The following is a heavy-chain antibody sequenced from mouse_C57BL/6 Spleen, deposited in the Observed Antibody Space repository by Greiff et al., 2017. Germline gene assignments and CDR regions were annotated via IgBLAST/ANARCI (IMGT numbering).Heavy chain of an antibody. CDR1: GYTFTNYW. D-gene: IGHD2-4*01. Sequence: QVQLKESGAELVRPGTSVKMSCKASGYTFTNYWIGWAKQRPGHGLEWIGDIYPGGGYTNYNEKFKGKATLTADKSSSTAYMQFSSLTSEDSAIYYCARVDYDGRGFDDWGQGTTLTVSS. V-gene: IGHV1-63*01. CDR2: IYPGGGYT. CDR3: ARVDYDGRGFDD. J-gene: IGHJ2*01.